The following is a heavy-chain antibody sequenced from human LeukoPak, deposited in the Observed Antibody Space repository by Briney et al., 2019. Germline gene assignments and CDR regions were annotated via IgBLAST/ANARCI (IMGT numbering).Heavy chain of an antibody. CDR3: ARMPSGYDSPHLLIDY. D-gene: IGHD5-12*01. J-gene: IGHJ4*02. V-gene: IGHV4-39*01. CDR1: GGSISSSSYY. CDR2: IYYSGST. Sequence: SETLSLTCTVSGGSISSSSYYWGWIRQPPGKGLEWIGSIYYSGSTYYNPSLKSRVTISVDTSKNQFSLKLSSVTAADTAVYYCARMPSGYDSPHLLIDYWGQGTLVTVSS.